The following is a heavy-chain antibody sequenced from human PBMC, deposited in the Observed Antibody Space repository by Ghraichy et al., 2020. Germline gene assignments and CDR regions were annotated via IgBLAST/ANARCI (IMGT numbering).Heavy chain of an antibody. CDR2: INHSGST. J-gene: IGHJ3*02. CDR3: ARDTPLLGIVADDAFDI. D-gene: IGHD5-12*01. Sequence: SETLSLTCAVYGGSFSGYYWSWIRQPPGKGLEWIGEINHSGSTNYNPSLKSRVTISVDTSKNQFSLKLSSVTAADTAVYYCARDTPLLGIVADDAFDIWGQGTMVTVSS. CDR1: GGSFSGYY. V-gene: IGHV4-34*01.